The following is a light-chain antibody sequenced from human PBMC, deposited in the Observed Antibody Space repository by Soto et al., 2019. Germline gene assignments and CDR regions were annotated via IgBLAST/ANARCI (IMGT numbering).Light chain of an antibody. CDR1: SSDVGGYNY. Sequence: LTQPASVSGSPGQSITISCTGTSSDVGGYNYVSWYQQHPGKAPKLMIYDVSNRPSGVSNRFSGSKSGNTASLTISGLQAEDEADYYCSSYTSSSTLEVFGTGTRSPS. CDR2: DVS. CDR3: SSYTSSSTLEV. V-gene: IGLV2-14*01. J-gene: IGLJ1*01.